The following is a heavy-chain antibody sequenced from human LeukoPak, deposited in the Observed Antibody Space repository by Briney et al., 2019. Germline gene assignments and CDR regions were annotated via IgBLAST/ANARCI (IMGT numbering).Heavy chain of an antibody. V-gene: IGHV3-30*03. CDR1: GFTFSSYG. Sequence: PGGSLRLSCAASGFTFSSYGMHWVRQASGKGLEWVAVISYDGSNKCYADSVKGRFTISRDNAKNSLFLQMNSLRVEDTAVYYCARGGAARPDFWGQGTLVTVSS. CDR3: ARGGAARPDF. D-gene: IGHD6-6*01. CDR2: ISYDGSNK. J-gene: IGHJ4*02.